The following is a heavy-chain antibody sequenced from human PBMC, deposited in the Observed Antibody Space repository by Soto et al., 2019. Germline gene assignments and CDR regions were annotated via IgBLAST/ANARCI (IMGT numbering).Heavy chain of an antibody. CDR1: GFTFSSYA. D-gene: IGHD3-3*01. Sequence: GGSLRLSCAASGFTFSSYAMSWVRQAPGKGLEWVSAISGSGGSTYYADSVKGRFTISRDNSKNTLYLQMNSLRAEDTAVYYCAKSRSYDFWSGYYYFDYWGQGTLVTVSS. CDR3: AKSRSYDFWSGYYYFDY. V-gene: IGHV3-23*01. J-gene: IGHJ4*02. CDR2: ISGSGGST.